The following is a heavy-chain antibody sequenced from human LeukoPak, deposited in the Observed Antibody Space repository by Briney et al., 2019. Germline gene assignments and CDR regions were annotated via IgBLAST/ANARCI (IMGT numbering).Heavy chain of an antibody. D-gene: IGHD2-2*01. J-gene: IGHJ5*02. V-gene: IGHV4-59*01. CDR3: ARDLGVVVPAAIFDP. Sequence: EWIGYIYYSGSTNYNPSLKIRVTISVDTSKNQFSLKLSSVTAADTAVYYCARDLGVVVPAAIFDPWGQGTLVTVSS. CDR2: IYYSGST.